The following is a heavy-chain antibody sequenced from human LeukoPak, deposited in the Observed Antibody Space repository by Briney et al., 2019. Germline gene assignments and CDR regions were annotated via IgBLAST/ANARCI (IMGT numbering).Heavy chain of an antibody. J-gene: IGHJ4*02. Sequence: GGSLRLSCAASGFTFSSYAMSWVRQAPGKGLEWVSAISGSGGSTYYADSVKGRFTISRDNSKNTLYLQMNSLRAEDTAVYYCAKLRGGYSYGHPSDYWGQGTLVTVSS. CDR3: AKLRGGYSYGHPSDY. D-gene: IGHD5-18*01. CDR1: GFTFSSYA. CDR2: ISGSGGST. V-gene: IGHV3-23*01.